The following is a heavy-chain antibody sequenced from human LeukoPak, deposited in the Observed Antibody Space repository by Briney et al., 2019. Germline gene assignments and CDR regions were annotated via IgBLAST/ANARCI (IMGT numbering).Heavy chain of an antibody. Sequence: PSETLSLTCTVSGGSISSGSYYWSWIRQPPGKGLEWIGYIYYTGSTNYNPSLKSRVTISVDTSKKQFSLKLSSVTAADTAVYYCARSDFGGVCYLDYWGQGTLVTVSS. CDR3: ARSDFGGVCYLDY. CDR2: IYYTGST. V-gene: IGHV4-61*01. J-gene: IGHJ4*02. D-gene: IGHD2-21*02. CDR1: GGSISSGSYY.